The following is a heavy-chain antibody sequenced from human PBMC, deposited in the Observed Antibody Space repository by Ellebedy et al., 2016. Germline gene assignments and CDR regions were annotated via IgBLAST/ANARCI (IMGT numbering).Heavy chain of an antibody. J-gene: IGHJ6*02. CDR1: GGTFSSYA. CDR2: IIPIFGTA. CDR3: ARVGYSGYEDDYYYYGMDV. V-gene: IGHV1-69*13. D-gene: IGHD5-12*01. Sequence: SVKVSXXASGGTFSSYAISWVRQAPGQGLEWMGGIIPIFGTANYAQKFQGRVTITADESTSTAYMELSSLRSEDTAVYYCARVGYSGYEDDYYYYGMDVWGQGTTVTVSS.